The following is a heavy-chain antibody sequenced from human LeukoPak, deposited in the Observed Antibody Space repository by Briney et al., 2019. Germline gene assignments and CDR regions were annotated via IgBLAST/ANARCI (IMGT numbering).Heavy chain of an antibody. Sequence: SQTLSVTCTVSGGSISSGGYYCSWIRQHPGKGLEGIGYIYYSGSTYYNPSLKSRVTIPVDTSKNQFSLKLSSVTAADTAVYYCARAPRYCSSTSCYGKNFDYRGQGTLVTVSS. D-gene: IGHD2-2*01. CDR3: ARAPRYCSSTSCYGKNFDY. V-gene: IGHV4-31*03. J-gene: IGHJ4*02. CDR2: IYYSGST. CDR1: GGSISSGGYY.